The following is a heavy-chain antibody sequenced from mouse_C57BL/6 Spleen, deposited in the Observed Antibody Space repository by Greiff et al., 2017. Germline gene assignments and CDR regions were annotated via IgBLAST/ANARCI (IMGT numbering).Heavy chain of an antibody. CDR3: ARDRDDGLFAY. CDR1: GFTFSSYA. Sequence: EVQLVESGGGLVKPGGSLKLSCAASGFTFSSYAMSWVRQTPEKRLEWVATISDGGSYTYYPDNVKGRVTISRDNAKNNLYLQMSHLKSEDTAMYYYARDRDDGLFAYWGQGTLVTVSA. CDR2: ISDGGSYT. V-gene: IGHV5-4*01. J-gene: IGHJ3*01. D-gene: IGHD2-14*01.